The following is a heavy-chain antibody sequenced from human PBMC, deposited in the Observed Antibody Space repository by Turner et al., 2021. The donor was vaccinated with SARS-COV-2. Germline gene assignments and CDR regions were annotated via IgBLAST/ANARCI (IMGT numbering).Heavy chain of an antibody. D-gene: IGHD6-19*01. J-gene: IGHJ3*02. CDR1: GFTVSSNY. CDR2: IYSGGST. Sequence: EVQLVESGGALVQPGGSLRLSCAASGFTVSSNYMSWVRQAPGKGLEWVSVIYSGGSTYYADSVKGRFTISRDNSKNTLYLQMNSLRAEDTAVYYCARGYSSGWYQRGAFDIWGQGTMVTVSS. CDR3: ARGYSSGWYQRGAFDI. V-gene: IGHV3-53*01.